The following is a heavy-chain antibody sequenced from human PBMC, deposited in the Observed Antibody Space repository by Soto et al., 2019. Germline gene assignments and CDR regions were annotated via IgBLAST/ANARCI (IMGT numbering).Heavy chain of an antibody. D-gene: IGHD6-6*01. V-gene: IGHV1-69*01. J-gene: IGHJ4*02. Sequence: QVHLVQSGAEVKKTGSSVNVSCKAFGGSFSNSAFSWVRQAPGQGLEWMGDILPVFGRANYAQKFQGRVTITADVSTTTAYMELSRLRSDATAVYFCARTEQLVVTFYLDYWGQGTLVTVSS. CDR2: ILPVFGRA. CDR3: ARTEQLVVTFYLDY. CDR1: GGSFSNSA.